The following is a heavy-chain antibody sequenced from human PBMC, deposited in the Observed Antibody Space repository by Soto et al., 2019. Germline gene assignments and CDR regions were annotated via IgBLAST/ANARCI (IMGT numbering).Heavy chain of an antibody. CDR1: GYTFTSYD. Sequence: GASVKVSCKASGYTFTSYDINWVRQATGQGLEWMGWMNPNSGNTNYAQKLQGRVTMTTDTSTSTAYMELRSLRSDDTAVYYCARDGMMVVAATQDYYYGMDVWGQGTTVTVSS. CDR3: ARDGMMVVAATQDYYYGMDV. J-gene: IGHJ6*02. D-gene: IGHD2-15*01. CDR2: MNPNSGNT. V-gene: IGHV1-18*01.